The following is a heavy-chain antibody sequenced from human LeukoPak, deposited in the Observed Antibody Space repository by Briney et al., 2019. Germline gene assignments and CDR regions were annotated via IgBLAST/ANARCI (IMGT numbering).Heavy chain of an antibody. Sequence: PSETLSLTCAVYGGSFSGYYWSWIRQPPGKGLEWIGEINHSGSTYYNPSLKSRVTISVDTSKNQFSLKLSSVTAADTAVYYCARSGFYGSGYYYYYYMDVWGKGTTVTVSS. CDR1: GGSFSGYY. J-gene: IGHJ6*03. D-gene: IGHD3-10*01. CDR3: ARSGFYGSGYYYYYYMDV. CDR2: INHSGST. V-gene: IGHV4-34*01.